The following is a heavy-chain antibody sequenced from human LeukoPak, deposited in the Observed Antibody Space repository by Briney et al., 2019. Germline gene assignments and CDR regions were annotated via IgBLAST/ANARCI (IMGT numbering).Heavy chain of an antibody. D-gene: IGHD3-10*01. J-gene: IGHJ4*02. CDR3: ARSAMVRGVIGGNFDC. V-gene: IGHV1-69*13. CDR2: IIPIFGTA. CDR1: GGTFSSYA. Sequence: SVKVSCKASGGTFSSYAISWVRQAPGQGLEWMGGIIPIFGTANYAQKFQGRVTITADESTSTAYMELSSLRSEDTAVYYCARSAMVRGVIGGNFDCWGQGTLVTVSS.